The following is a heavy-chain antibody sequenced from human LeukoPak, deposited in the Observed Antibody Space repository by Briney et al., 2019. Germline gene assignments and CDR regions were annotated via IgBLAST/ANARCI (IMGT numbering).Heavy chain of an antibody. CDR1: SDSISSNNYY. J-gene: IGHJ5*02. V-gene: IGHV4-39*01. CDR2: IYYSGNT. CDR3: ARRYCSGGSCYSDNWFDP. D-gene: IGHD2-15*01. Sequence: PSETLFLTCTVSSDSISSNNYYWGWIRQPPGKGLEWIGSIYYSGNTYYNPSLKSRVTISVDTSKNQFSLKLSSVTAADTAVYYCARRYCSGGSCYSDNWFDPWGQGTLVTVSS.